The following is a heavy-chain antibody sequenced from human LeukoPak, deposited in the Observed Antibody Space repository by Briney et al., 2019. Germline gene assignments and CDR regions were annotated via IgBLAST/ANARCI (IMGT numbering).Heavy chain of an antibody. CDR2: IYYSGST. J-gene: IGHJ4*02. CDR1: GGSISSYY. Sequence: SETLSLTCTVSGGSISSYYWSWIRQPPGKGLEWIGYIYYSGSTNYNPSLKSRVTISVDTSKNQFSLKLSSVTAADTAVYYCAREYSSSSEIDHWGQGTLVTVSS. D-gene: IGHD6-6*01. CDR3: AREYSSSSEIDH. V-gene: IGHV4-59*01.